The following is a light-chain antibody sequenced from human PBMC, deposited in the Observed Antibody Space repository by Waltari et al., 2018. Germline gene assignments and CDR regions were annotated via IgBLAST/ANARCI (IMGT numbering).Light chain of an antibody. J-gene: IGKJ4*01. CDR1: QSVVYSSNNQNY. CDR2: WAS. V-gene: IGKV4-1*01. CDR3: QQYYSTPLT. Sequence: DIVMTQSPASLAVSLGERAAINCKSSQSVVYSSNNQNYLAWYQQQPGQPPKLLIYWASTRESGVPDRFSGSGSGTDFTLTISSLQAEDVAVYYCQQYYSTPLTFGGGTKVEIK.